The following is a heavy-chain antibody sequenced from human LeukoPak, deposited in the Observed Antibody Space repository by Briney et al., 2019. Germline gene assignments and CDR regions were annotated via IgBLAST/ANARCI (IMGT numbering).Heavy chain of an antibody. V-gene: IGHV1-8*01. CDR2: MNPNSGNT. J-gene: IGHJ4*02. CDR3: ARGDFGDYFLDY. D-gene: IGHD4-17*01. CDR1: GYTFSSYD. Sequence: ASVKVSCKASGYTFSSYDINWVRQATGQGLEWMGWMNPNSGNTDYAQRFQGRVTMTRNTSVSTAYMELSSLRSEDTAVYYCARGDFGDYFLDYWGQGTLVTVSS.